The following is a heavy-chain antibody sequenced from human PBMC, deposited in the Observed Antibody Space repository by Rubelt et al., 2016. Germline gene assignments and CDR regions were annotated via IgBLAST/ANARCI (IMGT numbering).Heavy chain of an antibody. J-gene: IGHJ4*02. V-gene: IGHV4-34*01. CDR2: INHSGST. CDR3: ARGRVVVINVLDY. CDR1: GGSFSGYY. D-gene: IGHD3-22*01. Sequence: QVQLQQWGAGLLKPSETLSLTCAVYGGSFSGYYWSWIRQPPGKGLEWIGEINHSGSTNYNPSLKSRVTISVDTSKNQFSLKLSSGTAADTAVYYCARGRVVVINVLDYWGQGTLVTVSS.